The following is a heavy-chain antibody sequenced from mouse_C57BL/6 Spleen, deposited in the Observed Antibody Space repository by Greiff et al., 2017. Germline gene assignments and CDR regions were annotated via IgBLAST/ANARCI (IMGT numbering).Heavy chain of an antibody. J-gene: IGHJ3*01. CDR2: ISSGSSTI. Sequence: EVQVVESGGGLVKPGGSLKLSCAASGFTFSDYGMHWVRQAPEKGLEWVAYISSGSSTIYYADTVKGRFTISRDNAKNTLFLQMTSLRSEDTAMYYCARTSYYDYDGGFAYWGQGTLVTVSA. D-gene: IGHD2-4*01. CDR1: GFTFSDYG. CDR3: ARTSYYDYDGGFAY. V-gene: IGHV5-17*01.